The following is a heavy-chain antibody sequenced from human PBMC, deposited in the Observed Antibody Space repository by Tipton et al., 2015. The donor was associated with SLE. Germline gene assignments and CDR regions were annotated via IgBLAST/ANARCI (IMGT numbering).Heavy chain of an antibody. Sequence: VQLVQSGAEVKKPGESLKISCKGSGYRFSSYWIGWVRQMPGKGLEWMGIIYPGDSDTRYNPSFQGHVTISVDKSISTAYLQWSGLKASDTAMYYCATSWLTFDNRGAAFDIWGQGTMVTVSS. D-gene: IGHD3-16*01. CDR1: GYRFSSYW. CDR3: ATSWLTFDNRGAAFDI. CDR2: IYPGDSDT. V-gene: IGHV5-51*03. J-gene: IGHJ3*02.